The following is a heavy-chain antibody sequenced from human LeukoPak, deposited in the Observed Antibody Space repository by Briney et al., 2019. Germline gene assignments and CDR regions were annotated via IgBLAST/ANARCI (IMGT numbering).Heavy chain of an antibody. CDR2: IKSKTDGGTT. D-gene: IGHD3-9*01. J-gene: IGHJ4*02. CDR3: TTDQKYYDILTGYYVDY. Sequence: GGSLRLFCAASGFTFSNAWMSWVRQAPGKGLEWVGRIKSKTDGGTTDYAAPVKGRFTISRDDSKNTLYLQMNSLKTEDTAVYYCTTDQKYYDILTGYYVDYWGQGTLVTVSS. CDR1: GFTFSNAW. V-gene: IGHV3-15*01.